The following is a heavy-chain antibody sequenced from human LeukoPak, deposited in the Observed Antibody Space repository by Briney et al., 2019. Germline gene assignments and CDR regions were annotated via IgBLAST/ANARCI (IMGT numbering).Heavy chain of an antibody. CDR3: AKDMGSYQAYRFDY. CDR1: GFTFDNYA. CDR2: ISWNSGSI. D-gene: IGHD1-26*01. J-gene: IGHJ4*02. V-gene: IGHV3-9*01. Sequence: GGSLRLSCAASGFTFDNYAMHWVRQAPGKGLEWVSGISWNSGSIGYADSVKGRFTISRDNAKNSLYLQMNSLRAEGTALYYCAKDMGSYQAYRFDYWGQGTLVTVSS.